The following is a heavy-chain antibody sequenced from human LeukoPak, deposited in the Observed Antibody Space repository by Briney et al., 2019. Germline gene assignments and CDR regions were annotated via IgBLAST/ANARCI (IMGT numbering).Heavy chain of an antibody. CDR2: INHSGST. CDR1: GGSFSGYY. D-gene: IGHD3-3*01. CDR3: ARAVRFLEWTKRHNWFDP. V-gene: IGHV4-34*01. J-gene: IGHJ5*02. Sequence: SETLSLTCAVYGGSFSGYYWSWIRQPPGKGLEWIGEINHSGSTNYNPSLKSRVTISVDTSKNQFSLKLSSVTAADTAVYYCARAVRFLEWTKRHNWFDPWGQGTLVTVPS.